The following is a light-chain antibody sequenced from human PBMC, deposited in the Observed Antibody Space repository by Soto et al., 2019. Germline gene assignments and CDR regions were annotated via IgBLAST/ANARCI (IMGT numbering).Light chain of an antibody. CDR2: DAS. V-gene: IGKV1-5*01. CDR3: QQYDGN. CDR1: QNINRW. J-gene: IGKJ3*01. Sequence: DIQMTQSPSTLAASVGDRVTITCRASQNINRWLAWYQQKPGKAPKVLIYDASSLESGVPSRFSGSGSGTEFTLTLTSLQPDDFATYYCQQYDGNFGPGTKVDFK.